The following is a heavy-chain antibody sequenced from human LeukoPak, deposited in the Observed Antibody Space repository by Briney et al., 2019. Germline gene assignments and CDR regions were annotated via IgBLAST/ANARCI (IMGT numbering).Heavy chain of an antibody. CDR2: IYYSGST. J-gene: IGHJ6*03. Sequence: PSETLSLTCTVSGGSISSSSYYWGWIRQPPGKGLEWIGSIYYSGSTNYNPSLKSRVTISVDTSKNQFSLKLCSVTAADTAVYYCARTTEAHSWRTRYYDYYMDVWGRGTTVTVSS. CDR3: ARTTEAHSWRTRYYDYYMDV. D-gene: IGHD6-13*01. V-gene: IGHV4-39*07. CDR1: GGSISSSSYY.